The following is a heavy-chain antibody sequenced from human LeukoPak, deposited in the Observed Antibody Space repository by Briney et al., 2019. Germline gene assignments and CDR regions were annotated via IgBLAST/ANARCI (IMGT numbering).Heavy chain of an antibody. V-gene: IGHV1-69*01. CDR2: IIPIFGTA. D-gene: IGHD2-2*01. CDR1: GGTFSSYA. CDR3: ARGDIVVVPAAPYQYYYYGMDV. Sequence: ASVKVSCKASGGTFSSYAISWVRQAPGQGLVWMGGIIPIFGTANYAQKFQGRVTITADESTSTAYMELSSLRSEDTAVYYCARGDIVVVPAAPYQYYYYGMDVWGKGTTVTVSS. J-gene: IGHJ6*04.